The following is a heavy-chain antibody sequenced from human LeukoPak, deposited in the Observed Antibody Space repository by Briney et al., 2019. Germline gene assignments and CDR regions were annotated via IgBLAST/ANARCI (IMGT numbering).Heavy chain of an antibody. D-gene: IGHD5-24*01. Sequence: GASVKVSCKASGYTFTGYYMHWVRQAPGQGLEWMGWINPNSGGTNYAQKLQGRVTMTTDTSTSTAYMELRSLRSDDTAVYYCARVLGPEMTTGDYWGQGTLVTVSS. V-gene: IGHV1-2*02. CDR3: ARVLGPEMTTGDY. CDR1: GYTFTGYY. CDR2: INPNSGGT. J-gene: IGHJ4*02.